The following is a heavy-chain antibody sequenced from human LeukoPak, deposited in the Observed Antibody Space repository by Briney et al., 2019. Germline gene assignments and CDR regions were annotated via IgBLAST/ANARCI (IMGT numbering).Heavy chain of an antibody. CDR3: ARVYLNWNYDHLNWFDP. J-gene: IGHJ5*02. CDR2: IYYSGST. CDR1: GGSISSSSYY. V-gene: IGHV4-39*01. Sequence: SETLSLTCTVSGGSISSSSYYWGWIRQPPGKGLEWIGSIYYSGSTYYNPSLKSRVTISVDTSKNQFSLKLSSVTAADTAVYYCARVYLNWNYDHLNWFDPWGQGTLVTVSS. D-gene: IGHD1-7*01.